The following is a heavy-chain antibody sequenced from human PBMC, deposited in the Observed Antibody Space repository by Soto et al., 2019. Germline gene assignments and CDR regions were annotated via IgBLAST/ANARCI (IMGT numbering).Heavy chain of an antibody. V-gene: IGHV1-46*01. J-gene: IGHJ6*02. CDR2: INPNGGTA. Sequence: SVKVSCKASGYTFSNYYIHWVRQAPGQGLEWMGVINPNGGTATYAQKFQGRVTITTDKSTSTAYMELSSLRSEDTAVYYCASGGGSYTLYYYGMDVWGQGTTVTVSS. D-gene: IGHD1-26*01. CDR1: GYTFSNYY. CDR3: ASGGGSYTLYYYGMDV.